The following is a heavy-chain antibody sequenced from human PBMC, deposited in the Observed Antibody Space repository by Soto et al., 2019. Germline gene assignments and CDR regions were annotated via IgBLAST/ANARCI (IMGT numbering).Heavy chain of an antibody. J-gene: IGHJ4*02. CDR2: IWYDGLRQ. D-gene: IGHD2-15*01. CDR3: VRESTPPFFDS. Sequence: PGGSLRLSCVGSGFTPNNYGVHWVRQAPGKGLEWVALIWYDGLRQTYADSVRGRFTISRDSSTNTIYLQMNSLRAEDTANYFCVRESTPPFFDSWGQGTPVTVSS. V-gene: IGHV3-33*01. CDR1: GFTPNNYG.